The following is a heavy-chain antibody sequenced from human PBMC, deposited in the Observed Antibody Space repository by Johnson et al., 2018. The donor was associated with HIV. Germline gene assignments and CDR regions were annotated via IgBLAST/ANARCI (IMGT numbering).Heavy chain of an antibody. Sequence: VQLVESGGGLVQPGGSLRLSCAASGFTFSSYWMSWVRQAPGKGLEWVANIKQDGSEKYYVDSVKGRFTISRDNAKNSLYLQMDSLRAVDTAVFYCAKDRIRSTAPDTVDVWGQGTMVTVSS. CDR3: AKDRIRSTAPDTVDV. J-gene: IGHJ3*01. V-gene: IGHV3-7*03. CDR2: IKQDGSEK. D-gene: IGHD5-18*01. CDR1: GFTFSSYW.